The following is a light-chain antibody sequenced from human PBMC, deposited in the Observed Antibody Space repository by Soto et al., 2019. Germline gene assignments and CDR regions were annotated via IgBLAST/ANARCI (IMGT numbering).Light chain of an antibody. J-gene: IGKJ1*01. CDR3: QQYGSSRWT. Sequence: EIVFTQSPGTLSLSPGERATLSCQASQSVSSNYLAWYQQRPGQAPRLLIYGATSRATGIPDRFSGSGSGTDFTLTISRLEPEDFAVYYCQQYGSSRWTFGQGTKVDIK. CDR2: GAT. CDR1: QSVSSNY. V-gene: IGKV3-20*01.